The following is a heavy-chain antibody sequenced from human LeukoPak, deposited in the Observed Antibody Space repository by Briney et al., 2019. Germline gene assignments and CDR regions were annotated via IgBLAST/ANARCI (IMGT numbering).Heavy chain of an antibody. CDR2: ISGSGGST. CDR1: GFTFSTYG. V-gene: IGHV3-23*01. CDR3: AKVIAVAGVFDY. J-gene: IGHJ4*02. Sequence: PGGSLRLSCAASGFTFSTYGMSWVRQAPGKGPEWVSGISGSGGSTYYADSVKGRFTISRDNSKNTLYLQMNSLRVEDTAVYYCAKVIAVAGVFDYWGQGTLVTVSS. D-gene: IGHD6-19*01.